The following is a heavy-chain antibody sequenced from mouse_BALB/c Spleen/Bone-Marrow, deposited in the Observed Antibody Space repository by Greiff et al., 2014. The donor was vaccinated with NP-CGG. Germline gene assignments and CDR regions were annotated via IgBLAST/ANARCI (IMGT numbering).Heavy chain of an antibody. V-gene: IGHV7-3*02. J-gene: IGHJ2*01. CDR2: IRNKANGYTT. CDR1: GFTFTDYY. CDR3: ARDKGRVSFDY. Sequence: EVQVVESGGALVQPGGSLRLSCATSGFTFTDYYMNWVRQPPGKALEWLGFIRNKANGYTTEYSASVKGRFTISRDNSQSILYLQMNTLRAEDSATYYCARDKGRVSFDYWGQGTTLTVSS.